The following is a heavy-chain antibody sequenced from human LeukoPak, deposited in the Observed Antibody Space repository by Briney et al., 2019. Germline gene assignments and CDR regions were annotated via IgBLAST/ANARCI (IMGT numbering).Heavy chain of an antibody. CDR1: GGSISSSSYY. V-gene: IGHV4-39*07. D-gene: IGHD5-24*01. J-gene: IGHJ3*02. CDR3: ARYVEAFDI. CDR2: IYYSGST. Sequence: PSETLSLTCTVSGGSISSSSYYWGWIRQPPGKGLEWIGSIYYSGSTYYNPSLKSRVTISVDTSKNQFSLKLSSVTAADTAVYYCARYVEAFDIWGQGTMVTVSS.